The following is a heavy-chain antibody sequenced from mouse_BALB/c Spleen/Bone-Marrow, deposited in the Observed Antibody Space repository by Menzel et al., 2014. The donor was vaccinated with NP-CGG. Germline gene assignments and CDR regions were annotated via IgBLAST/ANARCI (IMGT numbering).Heavy chain of an antibody. CDR1: GFNIKDTY. CDR2: IDPANGNT. D-gene: IGHD2-10*01. Sequence: VTLKESGAELVKPGASVKLSCTASGFNIKDTYMHWVKQRPEQGLEWIGRIDPANGNTKYDPKFQGKATITADTSSNTAYLQLSSLTSEDTAVYYCASSAYSWGQGTLVTVSA. V-gene: IGHV14-3*02. CDR3: ASSAYS. J-gene: IGHJ3*01.